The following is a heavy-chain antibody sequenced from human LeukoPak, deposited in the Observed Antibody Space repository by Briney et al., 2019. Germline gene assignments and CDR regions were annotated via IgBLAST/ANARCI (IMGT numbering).Heavy chain of an antibody. V-gene: IGHV3-23*01. CDR2: ISGSGGST. CDR3: AKRTTVTTCFDY. CDR1: GFTFSSYA. J-gene: IGHJ4*02. D-gene: IGHD4-17*01. Sequence: GGSLRLSCAASGFTFSSYAMSWVRQAPGKGLEWVSAISGSGGSTYYADSVKGRFTISRDNSKNTLYLQMNSPRAEDTAVYYCAKRTTVTTCFDYWGQGTLVTVSS.